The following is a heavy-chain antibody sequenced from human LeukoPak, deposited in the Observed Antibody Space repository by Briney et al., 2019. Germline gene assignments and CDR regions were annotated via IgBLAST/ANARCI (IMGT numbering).Heavy chain of an antibody. Sequence: SETLSLTCIVSGGSISSYYWSWLRQPPGKGLEWIGNIYYSGSTKCNPSLKSRVTISVDTSKNQFSLKLSSVTAADTAVYYCARHVVRYNYGYGRFDPWGQGTLVTASS. D-gene: IGHD5-18*01. J-gene: IGHJ5*02. CDR3: ARHVVRYNYGYGRFDP. V-gene: IGHV4-59*13. CDR1: GGSISSYY. CDR2: IYYSGST.